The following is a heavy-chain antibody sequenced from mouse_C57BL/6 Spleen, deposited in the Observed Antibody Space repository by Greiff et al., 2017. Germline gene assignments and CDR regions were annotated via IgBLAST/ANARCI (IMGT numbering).Heavy chain of an antibody. CDR3: ANPYYYGSSYEYCDV. CDR1: GYTFTDHT. J-gene: IGHJ1*03. D-gene: IGHD1-1*01. CDR2: IYPRDGST. V-gene: IGHV1-78*01. Sequence: QVQLQQSDAELVKPGASVKISCKVSGYTFTDHTIHWMKQRPEQGLEWIGYIYPRDGSTKYNEKFKGKATLTADKSSSTAYMQLNSLTSEDSAVYFCANPYYYGSSYEYCDVWGTGTTVTVSS.